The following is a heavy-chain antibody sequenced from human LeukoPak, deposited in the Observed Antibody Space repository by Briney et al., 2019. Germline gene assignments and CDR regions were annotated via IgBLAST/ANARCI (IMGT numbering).Heavy chain of an antibody. CDR1: GGSISSGSYY. CDR3: ARHHGYSYLNYYYYMDV. D-gene: IGHD5-18*01. J-gene: IGHJ6*03. Sequence: PSETLSLACTVSGGSISSGSYYWSWIRQPAGKGLEWIGSIYYSGSTYYNPSLKSRVTISVDTSKNQFSLKLSSVTAADTAVYYCARHHGYSYLNYYYYMDVWGKGTTVTVSS. CDR2: IYYSGST. V-gene: IGHV4-39*01.